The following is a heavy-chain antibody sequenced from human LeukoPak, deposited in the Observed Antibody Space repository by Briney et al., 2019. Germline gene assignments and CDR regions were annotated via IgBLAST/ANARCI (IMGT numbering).Heavy chain of an antibody. CDR1: GGTFSSYA. CDR3: ARSGYYYYGMDV. CDR2: INPNSGGT. V-gene: IGHV1-2*04. Sequence: VASVKVSCKASGGTFSSYAISWVRQAPGQGLEWMGWINPNSGGTNYAQKFQGWVTMTRDTSISTAYMELSRLRSDDTAVYYCARSGYYYYGMDVWGQGTTVTVSS. D-gene: IGHD3-10*01. J-gene: IGHJ6*02.